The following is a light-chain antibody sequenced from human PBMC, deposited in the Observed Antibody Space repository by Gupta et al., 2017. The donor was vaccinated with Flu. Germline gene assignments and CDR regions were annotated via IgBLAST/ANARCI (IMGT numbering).Light chain of an antibody. CDR1: SSDVGGYNY. CDR3: SSFAGGTTLVV. Sequence: VTISCTGTSSDVGGYNYVSWYQQHPGKATKRVMDDVNKRPSGVTDRLSCSRSGNTASRPIYGLQVEDEAEYYCSSFAGGTTLVVFGGGTKLTVL. J-gene: IGLJ2*01. V-gene: IGLV2-11*03. CDR2: DVN.